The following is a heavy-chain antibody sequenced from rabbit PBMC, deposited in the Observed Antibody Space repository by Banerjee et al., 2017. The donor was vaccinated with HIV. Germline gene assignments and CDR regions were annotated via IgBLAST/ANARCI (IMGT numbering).Heavy chain of an antibody. CDR2: IYIGDAGT. D-gene: IGHD3-3*01. CDR3: ARDGGYAAYPYAGSLSL. V-gene: IGHV1S45*01. CDR1: GFSFNSGYD. Sequence: QEQLVESGGDLVKPEGSLTLTCKASGFSFNSGYDVCWVRQAPGKGLEWIACIYIGDAGTYYASWVNGRFSISKTSSTTVTLQMTSLTAADTATYFCARDGGYAAYPYAGSLSLWGQGTLVTVS. J-gene: IGHJ4*01.